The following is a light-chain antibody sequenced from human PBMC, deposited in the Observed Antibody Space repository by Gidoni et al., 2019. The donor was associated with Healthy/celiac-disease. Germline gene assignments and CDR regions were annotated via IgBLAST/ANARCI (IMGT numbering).Light chain of an antibody. CDR1: QSLLHRNGYNY. CDR3: MQALQTPWT. V-gene: IGKV2-28*01. CDR2: LGS. Sequence: DIVMTQSPLSLPVTPGEPASISCRSSQSLLHRNGYNYLHWYLQKPGQSPQLLIYLGSNRASGVPDRFSGRGAGTDFTLKISRVEDEDVGVYYCMQALQTPWTFGQGTKVEIK. J-gene: IGKJ1*01.